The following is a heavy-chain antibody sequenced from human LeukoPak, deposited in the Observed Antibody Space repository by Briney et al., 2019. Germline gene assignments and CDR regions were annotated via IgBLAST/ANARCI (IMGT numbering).Heavy chain of an antibody. CDR2: IYYSGST. J-gene: IGHJ4*02. V-gene: IGHV4-39*07. Sequence: SETLSLTCTVSVGSISSSSYYWGWIRQPPGRGLEWIGSIYYSGSTYNNPSLKSRVTISVDTTKNQFSLKLNSVNAADTAVYYCARGEGRGPTDFDYWGEGTLVTVSS. D-gene: IGHD4-11*01. CDR1: VGSISSSSYY. CDR3: ARGEGRGPTDFDY.